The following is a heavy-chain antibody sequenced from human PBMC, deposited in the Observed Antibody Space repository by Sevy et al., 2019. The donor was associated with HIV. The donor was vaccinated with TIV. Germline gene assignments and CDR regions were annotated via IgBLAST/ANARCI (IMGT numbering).Heavy chain of an antibody. D-gene: IGHD1-26*01. CDR2: IYYSGST. J-gene: IGHJ4*02. Sequence: SETLSLTCTVSGGSISSYYWSWIRQPPGKGLEWIGYIYYSGSTNYNPSLKSRVTISVDTSKNQFSLKLSSVTAADTAVYYCARSGATVFDYWGQGTLVTVSS. CDR1: GGSISSYY. CDR3: ARSGATVFDY. V-gene: IGHV4-59*08.